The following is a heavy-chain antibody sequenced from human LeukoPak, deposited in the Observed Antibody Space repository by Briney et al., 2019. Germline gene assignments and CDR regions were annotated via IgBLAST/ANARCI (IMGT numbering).Heavy chain of an antibody. CDR2: INSDGSST. Sequence: PGGSLRLSCAVSGFTFSSYWMHWVRQAPGKGLVWVSRINSDGSSTSYADSVKGRFTISRDNAKNTLYLQMNSLRAEDTAVYYCARSHYGDYVGGAFDIWGQGTMVTVSS. J-gene: IGHJ3*02. CDR1: GFTFSSYW. D-gene: IGHD4-17*01. CDR3: ARSHYGDYVGGAFDI. V-gene: IGHV3-74*01.